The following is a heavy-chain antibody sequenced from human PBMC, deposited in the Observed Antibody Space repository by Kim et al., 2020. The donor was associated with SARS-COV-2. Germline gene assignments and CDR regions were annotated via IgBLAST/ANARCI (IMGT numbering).Heavy chain of an antibody. CDR1: GYTFTGYY. V-gene: IGHV1-2*02. Sequence: ASVKVSCKASGYTFTGYYMHWVRQAPGQGLEWMGWINPNSGDTNYAQKFQGRVNMTRDTSISTAYMELSRLRSDDTAVYYCARDFSPGGNWFDPWGQGTLVTVSS. J-gene: IGHJ5*02. D-gene: IGHD1-26*01. CDR3: ARDFSPGGNWFDP. CDR2: INPNSGDT.